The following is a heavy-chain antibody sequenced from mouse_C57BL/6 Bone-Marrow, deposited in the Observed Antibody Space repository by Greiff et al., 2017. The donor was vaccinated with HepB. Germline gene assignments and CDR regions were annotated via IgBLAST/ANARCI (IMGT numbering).Heavy chain of an antibody. CDR3: ARERDSNYGRAGH. D-gene: IGHD2-5*01. CDR2: INPNNGGT. V-gene: IGHV1-26*01. J-gene: IGHJ2*01. Sequence: EVQLQQSGPELVKPGASVKISCKASGYTFTDYYMNWVKQSHGKSLEWIGDINPNNGGTSYNQKFKGKATLTVDKSSSTAYMELRSLPSEDSAVYYCARERDSNYGRAGHWGHGTTLTVSS. CDR1: GYTFTDYY.